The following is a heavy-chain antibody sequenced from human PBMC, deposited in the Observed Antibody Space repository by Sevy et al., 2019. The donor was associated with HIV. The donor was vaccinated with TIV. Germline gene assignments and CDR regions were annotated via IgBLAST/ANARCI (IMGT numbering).Heavy chain of an antibody. D-gene: IGHD7-27*01. CDR1: GFTFNKYD. J-gene: IGHJ4*02. CDR3: ATEGTGEQRAGFDF. CDR2: IGVRGDT. Sequence: GESLKISCAASGFTFNKYDMHWVRQPTGKGLEWLSGIGVRGDTHYPGAVKGRFTIPRENAKNSLYLQMDDLRAGDTAVYYCATEGTGEQRAGFDFWGQGTLVTVSS. V-gene: IGHV3-13*01.